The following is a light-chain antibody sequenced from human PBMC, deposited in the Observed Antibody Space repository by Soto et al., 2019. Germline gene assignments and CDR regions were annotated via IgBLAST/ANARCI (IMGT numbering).Light chain of an antibody. CDR2: INN. V-gene: IGLV1-47*01. J-gene: IGLJ3*02. CDR1: SSNIGSEY. CDR3: AARDDSLGGHWV. Sequence: QSVLTQPPSASVTPGQRVTISCSGSSSNIGSEYVVWYQHLPGTAPNLLIYINNQRPSGVPHRFAGSKSGTSASLAISGLRSEDEADYYCAARDDSLGGHWVFGGGTKVTVL.